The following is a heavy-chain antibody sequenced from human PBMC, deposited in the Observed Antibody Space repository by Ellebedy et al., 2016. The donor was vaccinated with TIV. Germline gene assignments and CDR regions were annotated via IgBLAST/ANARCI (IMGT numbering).Heavy chain of an antibody. Sequence: GESLKISCAASGFRFAGHAMSWVRQAQGKGLEWVSSLTGSGDKTYYRNSVRGRFSISRDNSRDTLYLDMNILRGEDTALYSCARSAGDSSGWFVSWGQGTVVIVSS. V-gene: IGHV3-23*01. J-gene: IGHJ5*01. CDR3: ARSAGDSSGWFVS. CDR2: LTGSGDKT. CDR1: GFRFAGHA. D-gene: IGHD3-22*01.